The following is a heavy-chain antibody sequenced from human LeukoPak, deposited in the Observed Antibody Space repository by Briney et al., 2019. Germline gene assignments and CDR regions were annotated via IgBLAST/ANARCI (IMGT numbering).Heavy chain of an antibody. Sequence: SETLSLXCTVSGGSISSYYWSWSRQPPGKGLEWIGYIYYSGSTNYNPSLKSRVTISVDTSKNQFSLKLSSVTAADTAVYYCARTRVYCSGTSCYPSHFDPWGQGTLVTVSS. J-gene: IGHJ5*02. CDR3: ARTRVYCSGTSCYPSHFDP. V-gene: IGHV4-59*01. D-gene: IGHD2-2*01. CDR1: GGSISSYY. CDR2: IYYSGST.